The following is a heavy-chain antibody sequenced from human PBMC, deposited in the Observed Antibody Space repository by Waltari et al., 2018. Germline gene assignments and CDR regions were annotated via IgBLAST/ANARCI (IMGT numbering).Heavy chain of an antibody. D-gene: IGHD1-26*01. CDR3: ARGEGGANEY. CDR2: ISSGASTI. J-gene: IGHJ4*01. V-gene: IGHV3-48*03. CDR1: GFTFRNYE. Sequence: EVQLVESGGGLVQPGGSLRLLCAASGFTFRNYEMNWVRQAPGKGLELVSYISSGASTIFYANSGKGRLPHSRDNAKNSVYLEMNSLRADDTAIYYCARGEGGANEYWGQGTLVTVSS.